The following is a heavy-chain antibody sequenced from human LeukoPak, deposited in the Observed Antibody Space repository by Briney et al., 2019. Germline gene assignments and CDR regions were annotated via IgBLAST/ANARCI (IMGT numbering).Heavy chain of an antibody. CDR1: GYTFTGYY. CDR3: ARCYYGSGSSLDAFDI. Sequence: ASVKVSCKASGYTFTGYYMHWVRQAPGQGLEWMGWINPNSGGTNYAQKFQGRVTMTRDTSISTAYMELSRLRSDDTAVYYCARCYYGSGSSLDAFDIWGQGTMVTVSS. V-gene: IGHV1-2*02. J-gene: IGHJ3*02. D-gene: IGHD3-10*01. CDR2: INPNSGGT.